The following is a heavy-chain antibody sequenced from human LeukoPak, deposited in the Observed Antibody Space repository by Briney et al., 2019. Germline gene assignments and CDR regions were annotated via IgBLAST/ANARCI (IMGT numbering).Heavy chain of an antibody. V-gene: IGHV4-59*08. CDR3: ARHKGAGGWFDP. Sequence: SETLSLTCTVSGGSISSYYWSWIRQPPGKGLEWIGYIYYSGSTNYNPSLKSRVTISVDTSKNQFSLKLSSVTAADTAVYYCARHKGAGGWFDPWGQGTLVTVSS. CDR2: IYYSGST. CDR1: GGSISSYY. J-gene: IGHJ5*02. D-gene: IGHD3-16*01.